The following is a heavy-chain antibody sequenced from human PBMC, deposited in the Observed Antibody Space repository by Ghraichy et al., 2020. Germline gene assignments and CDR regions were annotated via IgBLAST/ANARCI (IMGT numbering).Heavy chain of an antibody. CDR3: ARDGVEGGYDYYYYGMDV. CDR2: ISSSGSTI. V-gene: IGHV3-11*01. D-gene: IGHD5-12*01. Sequence: GGSLRLSCAASGFTFSDYYMSWIRQAPGKGLEWVSYISSSGSTIYYADSVKGRFTISRDNAKNSLFLQMNSLRAEDTAVYYCARDGVEGGYDYYYYGMDVWGQGTTVTVSS. CDR1: GFTFSDYY. J-gene: IGHJ6*02.